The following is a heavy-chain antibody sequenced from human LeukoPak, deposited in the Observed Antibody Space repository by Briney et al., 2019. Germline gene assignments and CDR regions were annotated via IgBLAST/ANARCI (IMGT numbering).Heavy chain of an antibody. V-gene: IGHV2-5*02. J-gene: IGHJ4*02. Sequence: SGPTPVKPTQTLTLTCTFSGFSLTTSGVGVGWIRQPPGKALEWLALIYWDDDKRYSPSLKSRLTITKDTSKNQVVLTMTKMDPVDTATYYCAHSPSHYDILTGYYLFDYWGQGTLVTVSS. CDR1: GFSLTTSGVG. CDR2: IYWDDDK. D-gene: IGHD3-9*01. CDR3: AHSPSHYDILTGYYLFDY.